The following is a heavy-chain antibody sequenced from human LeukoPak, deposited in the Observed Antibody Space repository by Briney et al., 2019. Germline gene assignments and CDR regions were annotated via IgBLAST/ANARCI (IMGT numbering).Heavy chain of an antibody. CDR2: LYYSGTP. J-gene: IGHJ4*02. V-gene: IGHV4-39*02. D-gene: IGHD5/OR15-5a*01. CDR3: VRGIPVSGPYYFDS. CDR1: GVSITSGKFY. Sequence: PSETLSLICPVSGVSITSGKFYWGWIRQPPGKGLEWIGSLYYSGTPYYNPSLESRVAMSLATSENHFSLSLTSVTAADTAIYYCVRGIPVSGPYYFDSWGQGTLVTVSS.